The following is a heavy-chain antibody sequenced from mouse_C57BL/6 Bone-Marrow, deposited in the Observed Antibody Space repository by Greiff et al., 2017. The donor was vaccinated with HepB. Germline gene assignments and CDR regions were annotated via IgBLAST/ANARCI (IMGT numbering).Heavy chain of an antibody. Sequence: EVQLQQSGPELVKPGASVKISCKASGYTFTDYYMNWVKQSHGKSLEWIGDINPNNGGTSYNQKFKGKATLTVDKSSSTAYMELRSLTSEDSAVYYCASTHYYGSSYYFDYWGQGTTLTVSS. CDR3: ASTHYYGSSYYFDY. CDR2: INPNNGGT. V-gene: IGHV1-26*01. CDR1: GYTFTDYY. J-gene: IGHJ2*01. D-gene: IGHD1-1*01.